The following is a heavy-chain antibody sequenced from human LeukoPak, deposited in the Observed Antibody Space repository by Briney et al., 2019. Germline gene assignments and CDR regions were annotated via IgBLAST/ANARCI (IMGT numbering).Heavy chain of an antibody. CDR3: ARDMRDYMDYYYSSMDV. CDR2: ISSSSSYI. D-gene: IGHD4-11*01. J-gene: IGHJ6*03. V-gene: IGHV3-21*01. Sequence: PGGSLRLSCAASGFTFSSYSMNWVRRAPGKGLEWVSSISSSSSYIYYADSVKGRFTISRDNAKNSLHLQMNSLRAEDTAVYYCARDMRDYMDYYYSSMDVWGKGTTVTVSS. CDR1: GFTFSSYS.